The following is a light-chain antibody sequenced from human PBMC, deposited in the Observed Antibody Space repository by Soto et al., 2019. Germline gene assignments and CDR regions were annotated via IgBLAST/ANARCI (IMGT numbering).Light chain of an antibody. CDR2: EVS. Sequence: QSVLTQPASVSGSPGQSITISCTGTSSDVGGYNYVSWYQQHPGKAHKLMIYEVSNRPSGVSNRFSGSKSGNTASLTISGLQAEDEADYYCSSYTSSSTLVFGGGTKLTGL. CDR1: SSDVGGYNY. CDR3: SSYTSSSTLV. J-gene: IGLJ3*02. V-gene: IGLV2-14*01.